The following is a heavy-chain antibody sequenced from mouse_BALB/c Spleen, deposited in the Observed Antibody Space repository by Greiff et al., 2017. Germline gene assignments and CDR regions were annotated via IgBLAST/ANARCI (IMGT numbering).Heavy chain of an antibody. CDR2: INPDSSTI. CDR1: GFDFSRYW. D-gene: IGHD2-10*01. CDR3: ARRDAYYGNYDWYIDV. V-gene: IGHV4-1*02. J-gene: IGHJ1*01. Sequence: EVKVEESGGGLVQPGGSLKLSCAASGFDFSRYWMSWVRQAPGKGLEWIGEINPDSSTINYTPSLKDKFIISRDNAKNTLYLQMSKVRSEDTALYYCARRDAYYGNYDWYIDVWGAGTTVTVSS.